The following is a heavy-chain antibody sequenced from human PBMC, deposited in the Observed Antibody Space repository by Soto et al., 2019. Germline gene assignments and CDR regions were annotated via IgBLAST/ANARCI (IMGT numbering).Heavy chain of an antibody. CDR2: IIPILDIP. J-gene: IGHJ6*02. Sequence: QVQLGQSGAEVKKPGSSVKVSCKASGGTFSRYTFTWVRQAPGQGLEWMGRIIPILDIPNYAQNFQGRVTITAEKPTSTAYMELSSLPSDDTAVYYCASHFTGVLVRGTSPPGGDNYGWDVWGQGTTVTVSS. CDR1: GGTFSRYT. V-gene: IGHV1-69*02. CDR3: ASHFTGVLVRGTSPPGGDNYGWDV. D-gene: IGHD2-8*02.